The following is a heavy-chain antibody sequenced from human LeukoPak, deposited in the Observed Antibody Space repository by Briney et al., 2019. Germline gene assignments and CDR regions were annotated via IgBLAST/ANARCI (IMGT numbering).Heavy chain of an antibody. CDR3: ARAQNLLWFGEFDY. J-gene: IGHJ4*02. CDR1: GCSISSYY. CDR2: IHTTGST. Sequence: SETLSLTCTVSGCSISSYYWSWIRQPAGKGLEWIGRIHTTGSTNYNPSLKSRVTMSVDTSKNQFSLNLISVTAADTAVYYCARAQNLLWFGEFDYWGQGTLVTVSS. V-gene: IGHV4-4*07. D-gene: IGHD3-10*01.